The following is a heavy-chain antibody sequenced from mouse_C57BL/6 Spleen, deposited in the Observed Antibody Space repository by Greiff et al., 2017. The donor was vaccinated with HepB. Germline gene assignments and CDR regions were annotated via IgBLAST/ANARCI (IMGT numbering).Heavy chain of an antibody. Sequence: EVQGVESGGDLVKPGGSLKLSCAASGFTFSSYGMSWVRQTPDKRLEWVATISSGGSYTYYPDSGKGRFTISRDNAKNTLYLQMSSLKSEDTAMYYCARPYYGSSYWYFDVWGTGTTVTVSS. J-gene: IGHJ1*03. CDR3: ARPYYGSSYWYFDV. V-gene: IGHV5-6*01. CDR2: ISSGGSYT. D-gene: IGHD1-1*01. CDR1: GFTFSSYG.